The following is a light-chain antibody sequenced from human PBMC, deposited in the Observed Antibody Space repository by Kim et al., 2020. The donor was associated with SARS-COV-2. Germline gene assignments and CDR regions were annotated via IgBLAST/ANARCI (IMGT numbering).Light chain of an antibody. V-gene: IGKV1-39*01. Sequence: DIQMTQSPSSVSASVGDRVTITCRASQSMRSFLNWYQHRPGKAPKLLIYDASTLQSGVPSRFSGSGSGTDFTLTISTLQPEDFATYYCQQSDSGPWTFGQGTKVDIK. J-gene: IGKJ1*01. CDR3: QQSDSGPWT. CDR1: QSMRSF. CDR2: DAS.